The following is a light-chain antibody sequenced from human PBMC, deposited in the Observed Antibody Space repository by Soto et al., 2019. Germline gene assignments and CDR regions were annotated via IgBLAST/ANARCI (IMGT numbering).Light chain of an antibody. J-gene: IGLJ3*02. Sequence: QTVVTQEPSLTVSPGGTVTLTCASSTGAVTSGNYPSWFQQKPGQTPRTLIYTTNSRHSWTPARFSGSLLGDKAALTLSGVQPEDDADYYCQLYYGGAQLVFGGGTKLTVL. CDR3: QLYYGGAQLV. CDR2: TTN. CDR1: TGAVTSGNY. V-gene: IGLV7-43*01.